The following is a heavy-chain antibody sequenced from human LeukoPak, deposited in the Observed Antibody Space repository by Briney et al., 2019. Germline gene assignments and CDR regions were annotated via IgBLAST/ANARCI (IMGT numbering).Heavy chain of an antibody. CDR1: GGSISSGGYS. D-gene: IGHD5-12*01. CDR3: ARFNIVATALDY. Sequence: SETLSLTCAVSGGSISSGGYSWSWIRQPPGKGLEWIGYIYHSGSTYYNPSLKSRVTISVDRSKNQFSLKLSSVSAADTAVYYCARFNIVATALDYWGQGTLVTVYS. V-gene: IGHV4-30-2*01. CDR2: IYHSGST. J-gene: IGHJ4*02.